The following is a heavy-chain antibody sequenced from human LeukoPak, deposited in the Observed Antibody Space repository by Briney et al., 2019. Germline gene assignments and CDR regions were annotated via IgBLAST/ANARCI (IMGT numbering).Heavy chain of an antibody. CDR1: GGSLSGYY. V-gene: IGHV4-34*01. J-gene: IGHJ4*02. D-gene: IGHD2-15*01. CDR3: ARGPYCSGGSCYSRFDY. CDR2: INHSGST. Sequence: PSETLSLTCAVYGGSLSGYYWSWIRQPPGKGLEWIGEINHSGSTNYNPSLKSRVTISVDTSKNQFSLKLSSVTAADTAVYYCARGPYCSGGSCYSRFDYWGQGTLVTVSS.